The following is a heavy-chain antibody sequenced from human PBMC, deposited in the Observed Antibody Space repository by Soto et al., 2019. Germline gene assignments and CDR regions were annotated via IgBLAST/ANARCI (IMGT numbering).Heavy chain of an antibody. V-gene: IGHV3-23*01. CDR3: AKDHGEITMIVVVPTGAFDI. CDR1: GFTFSSYA. J-gene: IGHJ3*02. D-gene: IGHD3-22*01. Sequence: GGSLRLSCAASGFTFSSYAMSWVRQAPGKGLEWVSAISGSGGSTYYADSVKGRFTISRDNSKNTLYLQMNSLRAEDTAVYYCAKDHGEITMIVVVPTGAFDIWGQGTMVTVSS. CDR2: ISGSGGST.